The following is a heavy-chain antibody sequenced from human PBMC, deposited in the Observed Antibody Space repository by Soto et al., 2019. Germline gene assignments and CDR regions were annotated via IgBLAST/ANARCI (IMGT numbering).Heavy chain of an antibody. J-gene: IGHJ5*02. CDR1: GYTFTSYA. CDR3: AREEYRQLDH. Sequence: GASVKVSCKASGYTFTSYAMHWVRQAPGQRLEWTGWINAGNGNTKYSQKFQGRVTMTTDTSTTTAYMELRSLRSDDTAVYYCAREEYRQLDHWGQGTLVTVSS. D-gene: IGHD3-16*02. V-gene: IGHV1-3*01. CDR2: INAGNGNT.